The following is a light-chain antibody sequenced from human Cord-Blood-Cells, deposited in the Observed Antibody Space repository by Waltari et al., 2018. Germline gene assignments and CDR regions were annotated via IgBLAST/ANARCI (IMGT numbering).Light chain of an antibody. CDR1: QSVSSSY. CDR2: DAS. J-gene: IGKJ1*01. V-gene: IGKV3D-20*01. Sequence: EIVLTHSPATLSLSTGDRATLSCGASQSVSSSYLAWYQQKPGLAPRLLIYDASSRATGIPDRFSGSGSGTDFTLTISRLEPEDFAVYYCQQYGSSPRTFGQGTKVEIK. CDR3: QQYGSSPRT.